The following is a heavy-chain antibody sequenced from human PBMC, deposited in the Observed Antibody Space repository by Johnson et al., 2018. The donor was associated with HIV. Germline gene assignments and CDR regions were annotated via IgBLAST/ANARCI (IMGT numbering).Heavy chain of an antibody. J-gene: IGHJ3*02. Sequence: VQLVESGGGLVQPGGSLRLSCVASGFTFSTYWMSWVRQAPGKGLEWVANIKQDGSEKYYVDSVEGRFSSSRDNAQNSLFLQMSSLRPEDTAIYYCARGQRATDIWGQGTMVTVSS. CDR2: IKQDGSEK. CDR1: GFTFSTYW. CDR3: ARGQRATDI. V-gene: IGHV3-7*02.